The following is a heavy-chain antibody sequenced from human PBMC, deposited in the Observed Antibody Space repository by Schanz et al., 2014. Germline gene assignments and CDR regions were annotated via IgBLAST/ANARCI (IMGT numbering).Heavy chain of an antibody. CDR1: GYTFTDYG. D-gene: IGHD2-2*01. J-gene: IGHJ1*01. V-gene: IGHV1-2*04. CDR3: ARDTAQSCIGPSCYEYFQH. Sequence: QVQLVQSGAEVKKPGASVKVSCKASGYTFTDYGVIWVRQAPGQGLEWMGWINPNSGDTNYAQKFQGWVTMTRDTSISTAYMEVSRLKSDDTALYYCARDTAQSCIGPSCYEYFQHWGQGALVTVYS. CDR2: INPNSGDT.